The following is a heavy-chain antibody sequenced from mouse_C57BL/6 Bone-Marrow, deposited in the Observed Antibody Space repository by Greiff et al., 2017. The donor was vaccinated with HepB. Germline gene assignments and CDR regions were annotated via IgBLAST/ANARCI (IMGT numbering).Heavy chain of an antibody. CDR2: INPGSGGT. D-gene: IGHD1-1*01. J-gene: IGHJ2*01. CDR3: ARGLLRFDY. CDR1: GYAFTNYL. Sequence: QVQLQQSGAELVRPGTSVKVSCKASGYAFTNYLIEWVKQRPGQGLEWIGVINPGSGGTNYNEKFKGKATLTADKSSSTAYMQLSSLTSEDSAVYFCARGLLRFDYWGQGTTLTVSS. V-gene: IGHV1-54*01.